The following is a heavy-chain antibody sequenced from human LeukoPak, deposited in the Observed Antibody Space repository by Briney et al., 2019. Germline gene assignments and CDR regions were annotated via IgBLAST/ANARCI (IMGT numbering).Heavy chain of an antibody. J-gene: IGHJ5*02. D-gene: IGHD2-21*02. Sequence: PGGSLRLSCAASGFTFSSYWMHWVRQAPGKGPVWISRIHSDGTSTSYADSVKGRFTISRDNAKNSLYLQMNSLRAEDTAVYYCARDLTAYCGGDCKSPFDPWGQGTLVTVSS. CDR2: IHSDGTST. CDR1: GFTFSSYW. V-gene: IGHV3-74*01. CDR3: ARDLTAYCGGDCKSPFDP.